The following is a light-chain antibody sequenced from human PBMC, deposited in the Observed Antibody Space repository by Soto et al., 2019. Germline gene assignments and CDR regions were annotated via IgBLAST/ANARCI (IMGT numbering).Light chain of an antibody. CDR3: QQYDNLPIT. CDR1: QDINNY. V-gene: IGKV1-33*01. CDR2: DAS. Sequence: DIQMTQSPSSLYASVGDRVTITCQASQDINNYLNWYQQKPGKAPKLLIYDASNLETGVPSRFSGSGSGTDFTLTINSLQPEDTANYYCQQYDNLPITFGQGTRLEIK. J-gene: IGKJ5*01.